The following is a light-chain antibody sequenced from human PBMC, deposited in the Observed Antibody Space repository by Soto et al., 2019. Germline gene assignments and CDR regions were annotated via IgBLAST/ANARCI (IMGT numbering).Light chain of an antibody. J-gene: IGKJ4*01. Sequence: DIVMTHSPDSMAVSLGERATINCKSTQSVLYSSDNKNYLAWYQQKPGQPPRLIIYWASSRESGVPDRFSASGSGTDFTLTISNLQAEGVAVYYCQQYYNTPLAFGGGTKVDI. V-gene: IGKV4-1*01. CDR2: WAS. CDR3: QQYYNTPLA. CDR1: QSVLYSSDNKNY.